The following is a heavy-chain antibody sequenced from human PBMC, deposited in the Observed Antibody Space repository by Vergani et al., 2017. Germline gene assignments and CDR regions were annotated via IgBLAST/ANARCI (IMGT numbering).Heavy chain of an antibody. Sequence: QLQLQESGPGLVKPSETLSLTCTVSGGSISTSSCYWGWIRQPPGKGLEWIGSIYYSGSTYYNPSLNSRVTISVDTSKYQFSLKLSSVTAADTAVYYCARLGYSYGPPQYYFDYWGQGTRVTVSS. J-gene: IGHJ4*02. D-gene: IGHD5-18*01. CDR3: ARLGYSYGPPQYYFDY. CDR2: IYYSGST. V-gene: IGHV4-39*07. CDR1: GGSISTSSCY.